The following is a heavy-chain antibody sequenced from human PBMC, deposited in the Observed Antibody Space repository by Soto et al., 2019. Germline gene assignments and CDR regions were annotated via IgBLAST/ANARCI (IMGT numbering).Heavy chain of an antibody. CDR3: ARTLRYFDWLLPDYYYYGMDV. J-gene: IGHJ6*02. CDR2: IWYDGSNK. CDR1: GFTFSSYG. V-gene: IGHV3-33*01. Sequence: QVQLVESGGGVVQPGRSLRLSCAASGFTFSSYGMHWVRQAPGKGLEWVAVIWYDGSNKYYADSVKGRFTISRDNSKNXLXLXMNSLRAEDTAVYYCARTLRYFDWLLPDYYYYGMDVWGQGTTVTVSS. D-gene: IGHD3-9*01.